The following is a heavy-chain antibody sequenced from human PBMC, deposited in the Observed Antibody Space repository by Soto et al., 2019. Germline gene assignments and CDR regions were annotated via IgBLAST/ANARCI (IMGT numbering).Heavy chain of an antibody. CDR1: GFSLSTAVG. D-gene: IGHD5-12*01. Sequence: QITLKESGPTLVKPTQTVTLTCTFSGFSLSTAVGVGWIRQPPGKALEWLVVIYRDDDKRYSPSLKSRLTITKDHSKNQVVPKKTNMDPLDTAKNYLAHINVYDPYLDYWGRGTLVTVSS. V-gene: IGHV2-5*02. CDR3: AHINVYDPYLDY. CDR2: IYRDDDK. J-gene: IGHJ4*02.